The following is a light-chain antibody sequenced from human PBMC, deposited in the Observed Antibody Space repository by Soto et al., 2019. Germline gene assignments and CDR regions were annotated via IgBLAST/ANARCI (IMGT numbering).Light chain of an antibody. V-gene: IGKV3-20*01. Sequence: EIVLTQSPGTLSLSPGERVTLSCRASQSVSSSYLAWYQQKPGQAPRLLLYGASRRATGIPDRFSGSGSGTDFTLTINRLEPEDFAVYYCQQHGRSPLTFGQGTKVEIK. CDR1: QSVSSSY. CDR2: GAS. CDR3: QQHGRSPLT. J-gene: IGKJ1*01.